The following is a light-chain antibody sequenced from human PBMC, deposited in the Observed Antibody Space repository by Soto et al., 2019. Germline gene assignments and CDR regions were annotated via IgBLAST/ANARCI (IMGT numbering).Light chain of an antibody. V-gene: IGKV1-9*01. Sequence: DIQLTQSPSFLSASVGDRVTITCRGSRGFSSYLAWYQQKPGKAPKLLIYAASTLQSGVPSRFSGSGSGTEFTLTISSLQPEDFATYYCQQLNSYPFLTFGGGTKVEIK. CDR2: AAS. CDR1: RGFSSY. CDR3: QQLNSYPFLT. J-gene: IGKJ4*01.